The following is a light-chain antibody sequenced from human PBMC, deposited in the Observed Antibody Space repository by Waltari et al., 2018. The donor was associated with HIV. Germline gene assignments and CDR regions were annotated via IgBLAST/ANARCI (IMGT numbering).Light chain of an antibody. V-gene: IGKV1-9*01. CDR3: QQLNVYPT. CDR1: QGISSY. Sequence: DIQLTQSPSFLSASDGDRVTITCRASQGISSYLAWYQQKLGKAPKLLIYCASTLPGGVPSRFSGSGSGTEFTLTISSLQPEDFATYYCQQLNVYPTFGPGTKVDFK. CDR2: CAS. J-gene: IGKJ3*01.